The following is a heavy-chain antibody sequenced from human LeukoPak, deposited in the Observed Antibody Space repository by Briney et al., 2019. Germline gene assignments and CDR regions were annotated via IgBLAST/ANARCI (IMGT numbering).Heavy chain of an antibody. D-gene: IGHD2-15*01. CDR2: ISSINTI. CDR1: GSTFSSYS. CDR3: AKDTADMVVAATRYNWFDP. Sequence: GGSPRLSCAVSGSTFSSYSMNWVRQAPGKGLEWVSYISSINTIYYADSVKGRFTISRDNSKNTLYLQMNSLRAEDTAVYYCAKDTADMVVAATRYNWFDPWGQGTLVTVSS. J-gene: IGHJ5*02. V-gene: IGHV3-48*01.